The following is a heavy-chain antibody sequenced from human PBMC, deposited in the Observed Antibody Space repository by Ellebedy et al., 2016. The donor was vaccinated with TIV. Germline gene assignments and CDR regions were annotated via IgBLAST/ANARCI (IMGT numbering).Heavy chain of an antibody. CDR3: GRDLSVYSEGNYYYYMDV. J-gene: IGHJ6*03. CDR2: IHSGNTT. V-gene: IGHV3-53*01. D-gene: IGHD1-26*01. Sequence: GGSLRLSXAVSGFTVSSNYMSWVRQAPGRGLEWVSVIHSGNTTYYADSVKGRFTVSRDKSKNTLYLQMSSLRAEDTAVYYCGRDLSVYSEGNYYYYMDVWGAGTTVTVSS. CDR1: GFTVSSNY.